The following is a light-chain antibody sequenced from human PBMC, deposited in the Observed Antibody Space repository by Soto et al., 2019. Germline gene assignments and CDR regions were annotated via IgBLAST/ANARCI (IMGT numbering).Light chain of an antibody. Sequence: EIVLTQSPATLSSSPGERATLSCRASQSVSSSLAWYQQKPGQAPRLLIYGASNRAGGIPARFSGSGSGTDFTLTISSLEPEDFAVYYCQQRSNWPVTFGKGTRLESK. CDR3: QQRSNWPVT. V-gene: IGKV3-11*01. CDR2: GAS. J-gene: IGKJ5*01. CDR1: QSVSSS.